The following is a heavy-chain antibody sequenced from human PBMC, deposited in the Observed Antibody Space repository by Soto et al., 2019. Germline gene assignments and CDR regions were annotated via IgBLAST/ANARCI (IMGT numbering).Heavy chain of an antibody. Sequence: EVQLVESGGGLVKPGVSLRLSCAASGFTFSNAWMSWVRQAPGKGLEWVGRIKSRADGGTADHAAPVKGRFAISRDDSKNTLYLQMNSLKTEDTALYYCATLGGNLGAFDYWGQGTLVTVSS. J-gene: IGHJ4*02. CDR2: IKSRADGGTA. CDR3: ATLGGNLGAFDY. D-gene: IGHD3-16*01. V-gene: IGHV3-15*01. CDR1: GFTFSNAW.